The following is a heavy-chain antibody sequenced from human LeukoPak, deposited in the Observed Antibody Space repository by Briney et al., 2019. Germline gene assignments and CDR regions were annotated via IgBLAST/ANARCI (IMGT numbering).Heavy chain of an antibody. Sequence: PSETLSLTCAVYGGSFSGYYWSWIRQPPGKGLEWIGEINHSGSTNYNPSLKSRVTISVDTSKNQFSLKLSSVTAADTAVYYCARDPSQVGAVLGIGEHWGQGTLVTVSS. J-gene: IGHJ4*02. CDR1: GGSFSGYY. CDR3: ARDPSQVGAVLGIGEH. D-gene: IGHD1-26*01. CDR2: INHSGST. V-gene: IGHV4-34*01.